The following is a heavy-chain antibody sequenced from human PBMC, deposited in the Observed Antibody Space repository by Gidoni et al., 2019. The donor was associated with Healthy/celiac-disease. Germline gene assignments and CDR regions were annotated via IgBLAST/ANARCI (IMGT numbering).Heavy chain of an antibody. J-gene: IGHJ3*02. CDR3: AKSIAVTPVDRGAFDI. D-gene: IGHD6-19*01. CDR2: SSGSGGST. CDR1: GFTFSSYA. V-gene: IGHV3-23*01. Sequence: EVQLLESGGGLVQPGGSLRLSCASSGFTFSSYAMSWVRQAPGKGLEWVSASSGSGGSTYYADSVKGRFTISRDNSKNTLYLQMNSLRAEDTAVYYCAKSIAVTPVDRGAFDIWGQGTMVTVSS.